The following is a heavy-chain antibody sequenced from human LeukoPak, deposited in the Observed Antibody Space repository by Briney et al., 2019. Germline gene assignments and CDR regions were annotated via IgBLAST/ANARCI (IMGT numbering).Heavy chain of an antibody. J-gene: IGHJ4*02. Sequence: ASVKVSCKASGYTFSDYYMHWMRQAPGQGLEWMGWINPNSGGTNYVQKFQGRVTMTRDTSISTAYMEVSRLRSDDTAVYYCARADGSAWPTGEFDYWGQGTLVTGSS. CDR3: ARADGSAWPTGEFDY. V-gene: IGHV1-2*02. D-gene: IGHD6-19*01. CDR2: INPNSGGT. CDR1: GYTFSDYY.